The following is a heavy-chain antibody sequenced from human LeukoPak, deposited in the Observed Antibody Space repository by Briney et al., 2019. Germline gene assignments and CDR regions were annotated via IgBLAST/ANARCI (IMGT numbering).Heavy chain of an antibody. CDR3: ASRYCSSTSCSYY. Sequence: GGSLRLSCAASGFTFSSYWMHWVRQGPGKGLVWVSRINGDGRSTSYADSVKGRFTISRDNAKNTLYLQMNTLRAEDAAVYYCASRYCSSTSCSYYWGQGTLVTVSS. V-gene: IGHV3-74*01. CDR1: GFTFSSYW. CDR2: INGDGRST. J-gene: IGHJ4*02. D-gene: IGHD2-2*01.